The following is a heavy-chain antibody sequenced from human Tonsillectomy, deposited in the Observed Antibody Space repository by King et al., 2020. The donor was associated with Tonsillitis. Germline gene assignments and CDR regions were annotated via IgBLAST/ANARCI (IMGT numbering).Heavy chain of an antibody. CDR1: GFRFSNYA. D-gene: IGHD3-3*01. Sequence: VQLVESGGALEQPGGSLRLSCVASGFRFSNYAMTWVRQDPGKGLEWVLIISGSGGTTYYVESVEGRFTISRDNSMNTVYLQMNSLRADDSAVYYCAKDVSAHTMTMFVEGGAFDIWGQGTVVTVSS. CDR3: AKDVSAHTMTMFVEGGAFDI. CDR2: ISGSGGTT. V-gene: IGHV3-23*04. J-gene: IGHJ3*02.